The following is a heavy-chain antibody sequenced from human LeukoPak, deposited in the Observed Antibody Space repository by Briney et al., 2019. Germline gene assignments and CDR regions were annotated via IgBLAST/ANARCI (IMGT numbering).Heavy chain of an antibody. Sequence: GASLKVSCKASGYTFTGYYMHWVRQAPGQGLEWMGWINPNSGGTNYAQKFQGRVTMTRDTSISTAYMELSRLRSDDTAVYYCARADDSRRTLYYWGQGTLVTVSP. V-gene: IGHV1-2*02. CDR1: GYTFTGYY. D-gene: IGHD2/OR15-2a*01. CDR3: ARADDSRRTLYY. CDR2: INPNSGGT. J-gene: IGHJ4*02.